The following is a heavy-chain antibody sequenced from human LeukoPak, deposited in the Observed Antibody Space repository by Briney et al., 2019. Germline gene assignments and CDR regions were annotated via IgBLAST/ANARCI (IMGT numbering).Heavy chain of an antibody. CDR1: GGSISSSGYY. Sequence: SETLSLTCTVSGGSISSSGYYWGWIRQSPGKGLEWIGSISYYNPSLKSRVAISVDTSKNQFSLKLTSVTAADTAVYYCGRRTSGSSFAYWGQGTLVTVSS. CDR2: ISY. CDR3: GRRTSGSSFAY. D-gene: IGHD1-26*01. J-gene: IGHJ4*02. V-gene: IGHV4-39*01.